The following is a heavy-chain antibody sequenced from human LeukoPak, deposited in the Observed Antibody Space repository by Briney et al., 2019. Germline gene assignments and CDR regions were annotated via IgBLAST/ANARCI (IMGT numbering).Heavy chain of an antibody. Sequence: PSETLSLTCTVSGGSMSSYYWSWIRQPAGMGVEWLGRIYTSGSTNYNPSLKSRVTMSVDTSKNQFSLKLSSVTAADTAVYYCAREVRSSGYSFDYWGQGTLVTVSS. CDR3: AREVRSSGYSFDY. D-gene: IGHD3-22*01. CDR1: GGSMSSYY. CDR2: IYTSGST. V-gene: IGHV4-4*07. J-gene: IGHJ4*02.